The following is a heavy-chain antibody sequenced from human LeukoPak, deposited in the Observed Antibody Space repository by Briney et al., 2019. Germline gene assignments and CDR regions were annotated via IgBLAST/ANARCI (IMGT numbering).Heavy chain of an antibody. J-gene: IGHJ4*02. Sequence: SRGSLRLSCAASGFTFSHYVFHWVRQAPGKGLEWVAVIWSDGTNKYYGDSVKGRFMIYRDDSQNTVYLQMNSLRAEDTAVYYCSKDAQRGFDYSNSLEYWGQGSLVTVSS. CDR3: SKDAQRGFDYSNSLEY. V-gene: IGHV3-33*06. D-gene: IGHD4-11*01. CDR2: IWSDGTNK. CDR1: GFTFSHYV.